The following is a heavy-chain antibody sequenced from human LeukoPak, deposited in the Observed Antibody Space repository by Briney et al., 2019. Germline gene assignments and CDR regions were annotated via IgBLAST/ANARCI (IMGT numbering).Heavy chain of an antibody. V-gene: IGHV4-59*01. J-gene: IGHJ5*02. CDR1: GDSISSYY. CDR3: ASALRQQLVTGWFDP. CDR2: IYHSGST. Sequence: SETLSLTCTVSGDSISSYYWSWIRQPPGGGLEWVGYIYHSGSTNYNPSLKSRVTISVDTSKNQFSLKLICVTAADTAVYYCASALRQQLVTGWFDPWGQGTLVTVSS. D-gene: IGHD6-13*01.